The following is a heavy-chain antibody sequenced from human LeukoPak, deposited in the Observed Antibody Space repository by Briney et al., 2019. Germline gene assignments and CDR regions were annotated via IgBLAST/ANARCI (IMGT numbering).Heavy chain of an antibody. CDR1: GYSISSGYY. D-gene: IGHD3-9*01. CDR2: IYHSGST. V-gene: IGHV4-38-2*02. J-gene: IGHJ4*02. Sequence: SETLSLTCAVSGYSISSGYYWGWIRQPPGKGLEWIGSIYHSGSTYYNPSLKSRVTISVDTSKNQFSLKLSSVTAADTAVYYCARELVRYYGTSHFDYWGQGTLVTVSS. CDR3: ARELVRYYGTSHFDY.